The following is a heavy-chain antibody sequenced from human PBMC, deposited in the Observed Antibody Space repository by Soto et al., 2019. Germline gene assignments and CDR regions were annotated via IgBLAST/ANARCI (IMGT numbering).Heavy chain of an antibody. CDR1: GGSTSSDNY. Sequence: TLSLTCTVSGGSTSSDNYWSWIRQPPGKGLEWIGHIYYSGNADYNPSLKSRLAISIDTSKNQFSLKLSSVTAADTAVYFCAREGGESSDGLYYFDSWGQGSLVTVSS. D-gene: IGHD3-16*01. J-gene: IGHJ4*02. CDR2: IYYSGNA. V-gene: IGHV4-30-4*01. CDR3: AREGGESSDGLYYFDS.